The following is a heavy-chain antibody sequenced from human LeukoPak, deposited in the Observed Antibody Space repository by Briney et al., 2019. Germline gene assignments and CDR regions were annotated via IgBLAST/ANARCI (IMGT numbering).Heavy chain of an antibody. Sequence: STTLSLTCTVSGGSISSGGYFWTWIRQQPGKGLEWIGYIYYSGSTYYNPSLKSRVTISVDLSKNQFSLKLSSVTAADTAVYYCARAPYSSSSVDYWGQGTLVTVSS. V-gene: IGHV4-31*03. CDR3: ARAPYSSSSVDY. CDR2: IYYSGST. D-gene: IGHD6-6*01. CDR1: GGSISSGGYF. J-gene: IGHJ4*02.